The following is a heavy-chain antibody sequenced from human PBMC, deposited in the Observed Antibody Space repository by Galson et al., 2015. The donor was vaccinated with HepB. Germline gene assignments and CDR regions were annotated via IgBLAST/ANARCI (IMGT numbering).Heavy chain of an antibody. D-gene: IGHD3-16*02. J-gene: IGHJ6*02. CDR1: GGSFSGYY. Sequence: ETLSLTCAVYGGSFSGYYWSWIRQPPGKGLEWIGEINHSGSTNYNPSLKSRVTIAVDTSKNQLSMKLSSVTAADTAVYYCARNDYVWGSYRRRAMDVWGQGTTVTVSS. CDR2: INHSGST. V-gene: IGHV4-34*01. CDR3: ARNDYVWGSYRRRAMDV.